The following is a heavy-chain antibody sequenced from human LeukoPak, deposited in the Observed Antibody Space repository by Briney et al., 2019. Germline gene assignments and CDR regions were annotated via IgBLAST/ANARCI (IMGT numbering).Heavy chain of an antibody. J-gene: IGHJ4*02. V-gene: IGHV1-46*01. CDR1: GYTFTGYY. CDR3: ARDMSSVLRFLEWSPRHSLDY. D-gene: IGHD3-3*01. Sequence: ASVKVSCKASGYTFTGYYMHWVRQAHGQGLEWIGRINPSDGSTTYAQKFQGRVTMTRDMSTSTVYMELSSLRSEDTAVYYCARDMSSVLRFLEWSPRHSLDYWGQGTLVTVSS. CDR2: INPSDGST.